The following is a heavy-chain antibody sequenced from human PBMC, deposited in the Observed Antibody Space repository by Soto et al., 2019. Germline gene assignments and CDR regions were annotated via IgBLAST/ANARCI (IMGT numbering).Heavy chain of an antibody. CDR2: MNPNSGNT. CDR1: CYTVTSYG. J-gene: IGHJ4*02. Sequence: ASVKVSCNGSCYTVTSYGISWVRQATGQGIEWMGWMNPNSGNTGYAQKFQGRVTMTSDTSISTAYMELSSLRSEDTAVYYCARPLNNDYFGYWGQGTLVTVSS. V-gene: IGHV1-8*02. CDR3: ARPLNNDYFGY.